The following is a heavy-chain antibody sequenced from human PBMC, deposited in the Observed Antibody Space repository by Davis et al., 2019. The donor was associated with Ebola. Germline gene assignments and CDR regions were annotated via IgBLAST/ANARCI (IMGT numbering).Heavy chain of an antibody. CDR3: ARNLRDTSGYYVVRYWYFDL. J-gene: IGHJ2*01. Sequence: PGGSLRLSCAASGFTFSDYYMSWIRQAPGKGLEWVSYISSSGSTIYYADSVKGRFTISRDNAKNSLYLQMNSLRAEDSAVYYCARNLRDTSGYYVVRYWYFDLWGRGNLVTVSS. CDR1: GFTFSDYY. V-gene: IGHV3-11*01. D-gene: IGHD3-22*01. CDR2: ISSSGSTI.